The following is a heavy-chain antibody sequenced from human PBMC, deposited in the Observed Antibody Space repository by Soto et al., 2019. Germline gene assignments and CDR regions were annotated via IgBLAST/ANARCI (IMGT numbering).Heavy chain of an antibody. CDR2: INPSGGST. Sequence: VASVKVSCKESGYTLTSYYMHWVRQAPGQGLEWMGIINPSGGSTSYAQKLQGRVTMTRDTSTSTVYMELSSLRSEDTAVYYCARDTARQTTTFDYWGQGTLVTVS. V-gene: IGHV1-46*01. CDR3: ARDTARQTTTFDY. D-gene: IGHD5-18*01. J-gene: IGHJ4*02. CDR1: GYTLTSYY.